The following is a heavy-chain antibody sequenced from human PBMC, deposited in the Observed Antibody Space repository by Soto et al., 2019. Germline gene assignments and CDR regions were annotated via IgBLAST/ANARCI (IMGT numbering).Heavy chain of an antibody. D-gene: IGHD4-17*01. V-gene: IGHV1-18*01. CDR2: ISAYNGNT. J-gene: IGHJ6*02. CDR1: GYTFTSYG. CDR3: ARRGGGGDYGGNSALGDYYYYGMDV. Sequence: QVQLVQSGAEVKKPGASVKVSCKASGYTFTSYGISWVRQAPGQGLEWMGWISAYNGNTNYAQKLQGRVTMTTDTSTSTAYMELRSLRSDETAVYYCARRGGGGDYGGNSALGDYYYYGMDVWGQGTTVTVSS.